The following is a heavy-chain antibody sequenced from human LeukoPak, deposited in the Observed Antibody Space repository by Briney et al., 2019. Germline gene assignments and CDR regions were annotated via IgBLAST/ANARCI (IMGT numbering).Heavy chain of an antibody. V-gene: IGHV4-34*01. J-gene: IGHJ4*02. CDR3: ASQRDGYNGPPAY. CDR1: GGSFSGYY. D-gene: IGHD5-24*01. CDR2: INHSGST. Sequence: SETLSLTCAVYGGSFSGYYWSWIRQPPGKGLEWIGEINHSGSTNHNPSLKSRVTISVDTSKNQFSLKLSSVTAADTAVYYCASQRDGYNGPPAYWGQGTLVTVSS.